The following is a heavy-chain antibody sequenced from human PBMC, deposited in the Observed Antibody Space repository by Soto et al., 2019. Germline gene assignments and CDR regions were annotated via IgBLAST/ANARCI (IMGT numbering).Heavy chain of an antibody. CDR1: GGTFSTYT. Sequence: QVQVVQSGAEVKKPGSSVKVSCKTSGGTFSTYTLSWVRQAPGQGLEWMGRIIPILDITNYAQKFQGRFTITADKPTSTAYMDLSSLRSEDTALYYCALGDNGDFFAFWGQGTLLSVSS. CDR3: ALGDNGDFFAF. D-gene: IGHD4-17*01. J-gene: IGHJ4*02. CDR2: IIPILDIT. V-gene: IGHV1-69*02.